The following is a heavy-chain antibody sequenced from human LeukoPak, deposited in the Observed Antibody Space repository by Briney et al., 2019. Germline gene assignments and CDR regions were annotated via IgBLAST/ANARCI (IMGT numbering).Heavy chain of an antibody. CDR2: IKQDGSAK. CDR1: GLPFGDYG. Sequence: TGPSLRLFCTATGLPFGDYGMSWVRQASGKGLEWVANIKQDGSAKYYVDSVKGRFTISRDNAKNSLYLQMNSLRAEDTALYYCAVKASDIWGQGTMVTVSS. CDR3: AVKASDI. V-gene: IGHV3-7*01. J-gene: IGHJ3*02.